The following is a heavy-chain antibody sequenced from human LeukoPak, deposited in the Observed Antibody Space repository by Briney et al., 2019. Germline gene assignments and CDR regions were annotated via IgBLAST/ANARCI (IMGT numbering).Heavy chain of an antibody. CDR3: ARTRVMGSDAFAT. J-gene: IGHJ3*02. CDR2: INPILGIA. D-gene: IGHD2-21*01. CDR1: GGTFSSYA. V-gene: IGHV1-69*04. Sequence: ASVKVSCKASGGTFSSYAVSWVRQAPGQGLEWMGRINPILGIANYAQKFQGRVTITADKSTSTAYMDLSSLTSEDTAVYYCARTRVMGSDAFATWGQGTMVTVSS.